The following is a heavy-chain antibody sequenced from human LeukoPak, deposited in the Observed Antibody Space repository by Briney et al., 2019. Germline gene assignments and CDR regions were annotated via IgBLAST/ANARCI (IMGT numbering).Heavy chain of an antibody. D-gene: IGHD6-19*01. Sequence: SVSVSCTVSGYTFTSYAMHWVCHPHRPRIGLKGLMNAGNGNTKYYQKFQGRSTITRATSASTAYIALSSMRSADTAVYYCARGPRIAVAGAFDIWGQGTMVTVSS. CDR1: GYTFTSYA. J-gene: IGHJ3*02. V-gene: IGHV1-3*01. CDR2: MNAGNGNT. CDR3: ARGPRIAVAGAFDI.